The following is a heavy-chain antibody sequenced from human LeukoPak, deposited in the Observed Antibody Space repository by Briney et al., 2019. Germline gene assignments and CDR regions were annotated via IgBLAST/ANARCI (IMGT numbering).Heavy chain of an antibody. CDR1: GGSISSYY. Sequence: SETLSLTCTVSGGSISSYYWSWIRQPPGKGLEWIGYIYYSGSTYYNPSLKSRVTISVDTSKNQFSLKLSSVTAADTAVYYCARETPMLIRWGQGTLVTVSS. CDR3: ARETPMLIR. V-gene: IGHV4-59*12. CDR2: IYYSGST. D-gene: IGHD3-10*02. J-gene: IGHJ4*02.